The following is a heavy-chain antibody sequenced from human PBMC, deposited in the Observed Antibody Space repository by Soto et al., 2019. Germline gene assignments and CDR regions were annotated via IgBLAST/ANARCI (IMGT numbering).Heavy chain of an antibody. Sequence: EVKLVESGGGLVQPGGSLRLSCAASRFTLSGRSMHWVRQAPGKGLVWVSGIDNAGTDSTYADSVKGRFTSSRDNAKNMLYLQINSLRVEDTAVYYCARGWFGPDVWGKGTTVTVSS. CDR2: IDNAGTDS. V-gene: IGHV3-74*01. J-gene: IGHJ6*04. CDR1: RFTLSGRS. D-gene: IGHD3-10*01. CDR3: ARGWFGPDV.